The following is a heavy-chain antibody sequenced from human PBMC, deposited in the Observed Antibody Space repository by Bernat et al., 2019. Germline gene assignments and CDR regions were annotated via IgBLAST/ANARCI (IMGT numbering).Heavy chain of an antibody. J-gene: IGHJ3*02. CDR2: IKSKTDGGTT. Sequence: EVQLVESGGGLVKPGGSLRLSCAASGFTFSNAWMNWVRQAPGKGLEWVGRIKSKTDGGTTDYAAPVKGRFTISRDDSKNTLYLQMNSLKTEDTAVYYCTPDGVKYALAFDIWGQGTMVTVSS. CDR3: TPDGVKYALAFDI. V-gene: IGHV3-15*07. CDR1: GFTFSNAW. D-gene: IGHD2-2*01.